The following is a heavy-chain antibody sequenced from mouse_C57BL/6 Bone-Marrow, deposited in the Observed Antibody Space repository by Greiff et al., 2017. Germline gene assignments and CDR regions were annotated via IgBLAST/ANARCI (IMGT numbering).Heavy chain of an antibody. J-gene: IGHJ4*01. CDR3: ARDYGSRGAIDY. V-gene: IGHV1-19*01. D-gene: IGHD1-1*01. CDR1: GYTFTDYY. Sequence: EVQLQQSGPVLVKPGASVKMSCKASGYTFTDYYMNWVKQSHGKSLEWIGVINPYNGGTSYNQKFKGKATLTVDKSYSTAYMELNSLTSEDSAVDDGARDYGSRGAIDYWGQGTAVTVSS. CDR2: INPYNGGT.